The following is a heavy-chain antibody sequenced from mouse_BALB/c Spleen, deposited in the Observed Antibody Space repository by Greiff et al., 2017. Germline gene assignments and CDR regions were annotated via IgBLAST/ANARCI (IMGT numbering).Heavy chain of an antibody. V-gene: IGHV2-9*02. D-gene: IGHD2-4*01. CDR1: GFSLTSYG. CDR2: IWAGGST. CDR3: ARDDDYDVDYAMDY. J-gene: IGHJ4*01. Sequence: VKLMESGPGLVAPSQSLSITCTVSGFSLTSYGVHWVRQPPGKGLEWLGVIWAGGSTNYNSALMSRLSISKDNSKSQVFLKMNSLQTDDTAMYYCARDDDYDVDYAMDYWGQGTSVTVSS.